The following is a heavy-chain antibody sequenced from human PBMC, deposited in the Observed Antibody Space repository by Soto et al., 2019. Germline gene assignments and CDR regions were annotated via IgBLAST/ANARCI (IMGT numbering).Heavy chain of an antibody. CDR2: INTDGSST. J-gene: IGHJ4*02. V-gene: IGHV3-74*01. Sequence: GGSLRLSCAASGFTFSSYWMHWVRQGPGKGLVWVSRINTDGSSTTYVDSVKGRFTISRDNAKNTVYLQMNSLRAEDTAVYYCARTGYYYDTRGYDFDYWGQGTLVTVPS. CDR1: GFTFSSYW. CDR3: ARTGYYYDTRGYDFDY. D-gene: IGHD3-22*01.